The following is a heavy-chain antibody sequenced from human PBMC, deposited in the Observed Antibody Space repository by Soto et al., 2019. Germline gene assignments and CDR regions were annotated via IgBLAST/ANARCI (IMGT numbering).Heavy chain of an antibody. CDR3: ARLKGYQLLHSNWFDP. D-gene: IGHD2-2*01. CDR1: GGSFSGYY. V-gene: IGHV4-34*01. CDR2: INHSGST. J-gene: IGHJ5*02. Sequence: SETLSLTCAVYGGSFSGYYWSWIRQPPGKGLEWIGEINHSGSTNYNPSLKSRVTISVDTSKNQFSLKLTSVTAADTAVYYCARLKGYQLLHSNWFDPWGQGALVTICS.